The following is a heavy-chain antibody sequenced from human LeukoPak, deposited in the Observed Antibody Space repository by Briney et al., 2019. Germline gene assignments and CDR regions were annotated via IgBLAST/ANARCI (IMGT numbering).Heavy chain of an antibody. CDR3: ARGSSPYYFDS. Sequence: GKSLKISCKGSGYIFANYWIAWVRQMPGKGLEWMGIIYPGDSDTRYSPSFQGQVTISADKSISTAYLQWSSLKASDTAMYFCARGSSPYYFDSWGQGTLVTVSS. J-gene: IGHJ4*02. D-gene: IGHD1-26*01. CDR1: GYIFANYW. V-gene: IGHV5-51*01. CDR2: IYPGDSDT.